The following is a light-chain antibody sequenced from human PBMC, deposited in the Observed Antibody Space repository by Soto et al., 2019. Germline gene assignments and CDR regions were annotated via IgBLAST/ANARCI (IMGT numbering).Light chain of an antibody. Sequence: DIQMTQSPSTLSASVGDTVTITCRASQSISNWLAWYQQKPGHAPKLLILKASTLESGVPSRFSGSGSGTEFTLTISSLQPDDFATYYCQQYDRSPYTFGQGTKLEIK. CDR3: QQYDRSPYT. V-gene: IGKV1-5*03. CDR2: KAS. CDR1: QSISNW. J-gene: IGKJ2*01.